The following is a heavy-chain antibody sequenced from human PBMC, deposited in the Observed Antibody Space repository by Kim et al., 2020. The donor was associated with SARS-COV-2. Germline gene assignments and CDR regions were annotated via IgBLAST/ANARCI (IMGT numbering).Heavy chain of an antibody. CDR2: INSGGST. V-gene: IGHV4-39*07. J-gene: IGHJ6*02. CDR1: GGSISSSNYY. Sequence: SETLSLTCTVSGGSISSSNYYWGWIRQPPGKGLEWIGSINSGGSTYYNPSLKSRVTISIDTLNQFSLKLSSVTAADTAVYYCARKSGRGYGSGRYYYHYDNADWGQGTTVTVSS. CDR3: ARKSGRGYGSGRYYYHYDNAD. D-gene: IGHD3-10*01.